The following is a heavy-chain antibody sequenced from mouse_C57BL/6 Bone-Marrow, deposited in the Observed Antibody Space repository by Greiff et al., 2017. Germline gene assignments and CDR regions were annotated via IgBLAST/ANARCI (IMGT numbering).Heavy chain of an antibody. D-gene: IGHD1-1*01. CDR2: ISGGGGNT. Sequence: DVKLVESGGGLVKPGGSLKLSCAASGFTFSSYTMSWVRQTPEKRLEWVATISGGGGNTYYPDSVKGRFTISRDNAKNTLYLQMSSLRSEDTALYYCANLITTVVEYFDVWGTGTTVTVSS. J-gene: IGHJ1*03. V-gene: IGHV5-9*01. CDR1: GFTFSSYT. CDR3: ANLITTVVEYFDV.